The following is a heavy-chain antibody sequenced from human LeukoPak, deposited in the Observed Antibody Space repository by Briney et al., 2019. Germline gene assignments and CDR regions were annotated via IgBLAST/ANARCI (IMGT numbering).Heavy chain of an antibody. J-gene: IGHJ4*02. CDR1: GFTVSSNY. V-gene: IGHV3-53*01. CDR3: ARFLGYGGDYFDY. Sequence: GGSLGLSCAASGFTVSSNYMSWVRQAPRKGLEWVSVIYSGGSTYYADSVKGRFTISRDNSKNTLYLQMNSLRAEDTAVYYCARFLGYGGDYFDYWGQGTLVTVSS. D-gene: IGHD4-23*01. CDR2: IYSGGST.